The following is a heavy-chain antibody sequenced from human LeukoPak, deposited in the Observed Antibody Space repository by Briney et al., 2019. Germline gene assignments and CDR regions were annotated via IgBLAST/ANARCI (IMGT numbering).Heavy chain of an antibody. J-gene: IGHJ4*02. CDR2: ISYDGSNK. CDR3: APRGSSGS. Sequence: GRSLRLSCAASGFTFSSYGMHWVRQAPGKGLEWVAVISYDGSNKYYADSVKGRFTISRDNSKNTLYLQMNSLRAEDTAVYYCAPRGSSGSWGQGTLVTVSS. D-gene: IGHD6-19*01. V-gene: IGHV3-30*03. CDR1: GFTFSSYG.